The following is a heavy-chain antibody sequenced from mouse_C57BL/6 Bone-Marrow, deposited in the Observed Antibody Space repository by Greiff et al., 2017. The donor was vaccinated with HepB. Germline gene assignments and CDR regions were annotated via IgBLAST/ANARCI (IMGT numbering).Heavy chain of an antibody. CDR1: GFTFSSYA. CDR3: AAGDYYAMDY. D-gene: IGHD4-1*01. CDR2: ISDGGSYT. J-gene: IGHJ4*01. V-gene: IGHV5-4*03. Sequence: DVMLVESGGGLVKPGGSLKLSCAASGFTFSSYAMSWVRQTPEKRLEWVATISDGGSYTYYPDNVKGRFTISRDNAKNNLYLQMSHLKSEDTAMYYCAAGDYYAMDYWGQGTSVTVSS.